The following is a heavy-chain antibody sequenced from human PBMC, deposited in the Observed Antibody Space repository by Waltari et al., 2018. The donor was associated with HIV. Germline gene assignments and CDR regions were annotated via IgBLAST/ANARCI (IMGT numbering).Heavy chain of an antibody. CDR3: ARDHYYGSSGYYSDY. CDR2: ISGYNGDT. D-gene: IGHD3-22*01. V-gene: IGHV1-18*01. J-gene: IGHJ4*02. Sequence: QVHLVQSGAELRKPGASVTVSCKASGYTFTHYGITWVRQDPGQGLEWMGWISGYNGDTKYAQKVRGRVTMTTDTSTSTAYLEMGSLRFDDTAVYYCARDHYYGSSGYYSDYWGQGTLVTVSS. CDR1: GYTFTHYG.